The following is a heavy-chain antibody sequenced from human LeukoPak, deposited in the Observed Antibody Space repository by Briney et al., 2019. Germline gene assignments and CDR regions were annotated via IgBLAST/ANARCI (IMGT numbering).Heavy chain of an antibody. J-gene: IGHJ3*02. CDR1: GGSISSYY. CDR2: IYTSGST. D-gene: IGHD3-9*01. V-gene: IGHV4-4*07. Sequence: SETLSLTCTVSGGSISSYYWSWIRQPAGKGQEWIGRIYTSGSTNYNPSLKSRVTMSVDTSKNQFSLKLSSVTAADTAVYYCARADYYDILTGYYNDAFDIWGQGTMVTVSS. CDR3: ARADYYDILTGYYNDAFDI.